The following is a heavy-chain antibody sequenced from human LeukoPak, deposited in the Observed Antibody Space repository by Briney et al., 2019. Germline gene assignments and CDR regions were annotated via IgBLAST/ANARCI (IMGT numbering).Heavy chain of an antibody. V-gene: IGHV3-7*01. D-gene: IGHD2-2*02. CDR2: IKQVGCEK. CDR3: ARELSCSTTSRYNEA. CDR1: GFTLRRYW. J-gene: IGHJ6*01. Sequence: GGSLRLSCSASGFTLRRYWMMWVRQAPGRGREGVAKIKQVGCEKYYVDSVKGRFTISRDKPQKSLYLQIKTLRAEHTPVYYSARELSCSTTSRYNEAWG.